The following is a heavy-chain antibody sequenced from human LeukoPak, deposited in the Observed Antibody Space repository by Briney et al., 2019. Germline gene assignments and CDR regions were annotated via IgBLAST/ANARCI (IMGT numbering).Heavy chain of an antibody. J-gene: IGHJ5*02. D-gene: IGHD3-22*01. CDR1: GFTFDDYV. V-gene: IGHV3-9*01. CDR3: AKDTYYYDSSGYYQFDP. CDR2: ISWNSGSI. Sequence: GGSLRLSCAASGFTFDDYVMHWVRQAPGKGLEWVSGISWNSGSIGYADSVKGRFTISRDDAKNSLYLQMNSLRAEDTALYYCAKDTYYYDSSGYYQFDPWGQGTLVTVSS.